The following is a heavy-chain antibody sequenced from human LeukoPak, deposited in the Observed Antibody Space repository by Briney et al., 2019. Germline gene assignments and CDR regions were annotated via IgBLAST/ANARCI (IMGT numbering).Heavy chain of an antibody. J-gene: IGHJ4*02. D-gene: IGHD6-13*01. Sequence: ASVKVSCKASGYTFTGYYMHWVRQAPGQGLEWMGWISAYNGNTNYAQKLQGRVTMTTDTSTSTAYMELRSLRSDDTAVYYCARGPQYRSWYLDYWGQGTLVTVSS. CDR1: GYTFTGYY. CDR3: ARGPQYRSWYLDY. V-gene: IGHV1-18*04. CDR2: ISAYNGNT.